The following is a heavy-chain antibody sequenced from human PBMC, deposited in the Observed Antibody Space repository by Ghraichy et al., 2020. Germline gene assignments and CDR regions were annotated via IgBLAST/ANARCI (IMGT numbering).Heavy chain of an antibody. Sequence: SAPTLVKPTQTLTLTCTFSGFSLSTSGVGVGWIRQPPGKALEWLALIYWNDDKRYSPSLKSRLTITKDTSKNQVVLTMTNMDPVDTATYYCAHGLYSYGSLVFRYWGQGTLVTVSS. V-gene: IGHV2-5*01. D-gene: IGHD5-18*01. CDR1: GFSLSTSGVG. J-gene: IGHJ4*02. CDR3: AHGLYSYGSLVFRY. CDR2: IYWNDDK.